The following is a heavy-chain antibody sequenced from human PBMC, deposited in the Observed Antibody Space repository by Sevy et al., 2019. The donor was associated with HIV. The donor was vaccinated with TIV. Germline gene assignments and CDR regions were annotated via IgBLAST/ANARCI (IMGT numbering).Heavy chain of an antibody. J-gene: IGHJ6*02. D-gene: IGHD6-13*01. Sequence: GGSLRLSCAASGFTFSSYWMSWVRQAPGKGLEWVANIKQDGSEKYYVDSVKGRFTISRDNAKNSLNLQMNSLRAEDTAVYYCARDGNGYSSSWYRTGYYYYYGMDVWGQGTTVTVSS. CDR1: GFTFSSYW. CDR3: ARDGNGYSSSWYRTGYYYYYGMDV. V-gene: IGHV3-7*01. CDR2: IKQDGSEK.